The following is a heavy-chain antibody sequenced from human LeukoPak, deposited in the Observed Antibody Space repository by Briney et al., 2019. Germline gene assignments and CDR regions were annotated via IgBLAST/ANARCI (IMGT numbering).Heavy chain of an antibody. D-gene: IGHD3-22*01. Sequence: SETLSLTCTVSGGSISSSSYYWSWIRQPAGKGLGWIGRISSSGSTNYNPSLKSRVTISVDTSKNQFSLKLSSVAAADTAVYFCARGPYSYDSSGAFDIWGQGTMVTVSS. CDR3: ARGPYSYDSSGAFDI. CDR1: GGSISSSSYY. J-gene: IGHJ3*02. V-gene: IGHV4-61*02. CDR2: ISSSGST.